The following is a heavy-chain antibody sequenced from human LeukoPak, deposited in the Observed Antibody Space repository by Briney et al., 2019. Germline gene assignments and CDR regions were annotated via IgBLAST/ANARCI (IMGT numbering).Heavy chain of an antibody. CDR3: AKGRYSYFGY. CDR1: GDSITSSSYN. CDR2: IYYGSGST. Sequence: SESLSLTCTVSGDSITSSSYNWGWIRQSPGKGLEWIGSIYYGSGSTYYNPSLKSRITISIDTSKNQFSLKLSSVTAADTAVYYCAKGRYSYFGYWGQGTLVTVSS. V-gene: IGHV4-39*01. J-gene: IGHJ4*02. D-gene: IGHD5-18*01.